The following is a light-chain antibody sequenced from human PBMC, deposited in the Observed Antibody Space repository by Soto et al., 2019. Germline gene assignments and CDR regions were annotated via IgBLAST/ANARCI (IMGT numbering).Light chain of an antibody. CDR1: QTISSW. CDR2: KAS. Sequence: DIQMTASPSTLSGSVGDRVTITCRASQTISSWLAWYQQKPGKAPKLLIYKASNLESGVPSRFSGSGYGTEFTLTISSLQPDDFATYYCQQYNSYWTFGQGTKAAIK. CDR3: QQYNSYWT. J-gene: IGKJ1*01. V-gene: IGKV1-5*03.